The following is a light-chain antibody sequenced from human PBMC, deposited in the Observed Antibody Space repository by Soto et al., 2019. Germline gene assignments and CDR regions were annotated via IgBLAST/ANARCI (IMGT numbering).Light chain of an antibody. V-gene: IGKV3-11*01. CDR2: DVS. J-gene: IGKJ4*01. Sequence: EIVLTQSPATVSLSPVERASLSCRASHSIGPYVAWYQQKPGQAPRLLIYDVSKRATGIPARFSGAGSGTDFTLTVSSLEPADVAVYYCQQRADWPLTFGGGTKVEIK. CDR1: HSIGPY. CDR3: QQRADWPLT.